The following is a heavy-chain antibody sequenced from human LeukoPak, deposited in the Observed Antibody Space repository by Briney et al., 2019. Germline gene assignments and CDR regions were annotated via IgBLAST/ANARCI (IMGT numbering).Heavy chain of an antibody. Sequence: GRSLRLSCAASGFXFSSYGIHWVRQAPGKGLEWVAVIWYDGSNKYYADSVKGRFTISRDNSKNTLYLQMNSLRAEDTAVYYCARGDYYGSRGDYWGQGTLVTVSS. V-gene: IGHV3-33*01. CDR3: ARGDYYGSRGDY. CDR1: GFXFSSYG. D-gene: IGHD3-10*01. J-gene: IGHJ4*02. CDR2: IWYDGSNK.